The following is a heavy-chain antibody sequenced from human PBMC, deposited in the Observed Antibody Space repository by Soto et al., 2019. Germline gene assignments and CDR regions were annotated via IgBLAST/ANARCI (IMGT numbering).Heavy chain of an antibody. CDR3: ARSGITLFGVVSIPPHYYSGLDV. V-gene: IGHV1-69*01. CDR1: GGTFNTYA. D-gene: IGHD3-3*01. J-gene: IGHJ6*02. CDR2: IIPIFGIG. Sequence: QVQLVQSGAEVKQPGSSVKVSCKASGGTFNTYAISWVRQAPGQGLEWMGGIIPIFGIGNDAQKFQGRVTITADESTGTAYMELSSLRSGDTGAYYCARSGITLFGVVSIPPHYYSGLDVWGQGTTVIVSS.